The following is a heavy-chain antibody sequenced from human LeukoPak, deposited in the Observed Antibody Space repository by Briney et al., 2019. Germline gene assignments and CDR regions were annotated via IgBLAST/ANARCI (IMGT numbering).Heavy chain of an antibody. D-gene: IGHD5-18*01. CDR3: ARGLDTAMAHGAFDY. CDR1: GGSISSSSYY. Sequence: PSETLSLTCTVSGGSISSSSYYWGWIRQPPGKGLEWIGSIYYSGSTYYNPSLKSRVTISVDTSKNQFSLKLSSVTAADTAVYYCARGLDTAMAHGAFDYWGQGTLVTVSS. CDR2: IYYSGST. V-gene: IGHV4-39*07. J-gene: IGHJ4*02.